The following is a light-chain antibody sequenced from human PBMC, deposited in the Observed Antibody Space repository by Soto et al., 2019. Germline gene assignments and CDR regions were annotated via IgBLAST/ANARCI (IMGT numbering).Light chain of an antibody. J-gene: IGKJ1*01. CDR3: QQRSNWPPWT. CDR1: QSVSSY. CDR2: DAS. Sequence: IVFTHSPSTLSLSPVYRATLSCRASQSVSSYLAWYQQKPGQAPRLLIYDASNRATGIPARFSGSGSGTDFTLTISSLEPEDFAVYYCQQRSNWPPWTFGQGTKVDIK. V-gene: IGKV3-11*01.